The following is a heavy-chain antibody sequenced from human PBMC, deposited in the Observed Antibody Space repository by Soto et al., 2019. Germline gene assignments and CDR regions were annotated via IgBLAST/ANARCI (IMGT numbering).Heavy chain of an antibody. J-gene: IGHJ6*02. CDR2: ISSSTSTI. V-gene: IGHV3-48*01. Sequence: EVQLVESGGGLVQRGGSLRLSCAASGLTFSSYSMNWVRQAPGKGLEWVSYISSSTSTIYYADSVKGGFTISRDNAKNSLYLLMTSLRAEDTAVYYCAVGEESRYCYYGMDVWGQGTTVTVSS. CDR3: AVGEESRYCYYGMDV. CDR1: GLTFSSYS.